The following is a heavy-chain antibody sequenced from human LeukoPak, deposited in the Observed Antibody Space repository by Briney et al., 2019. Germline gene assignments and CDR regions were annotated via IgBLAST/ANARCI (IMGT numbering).Heavy chain of an antibody. J-gene: IGHJ4*02. Sequence: GSLRLSCAASGFTVSSNYMSWVRQAPGKGLEWIGEINHSGSTNYNPSLKSRVTISVDTSKNQFSLKLSSVTAADTAVYYCARGRGYYYDSSGYYFSQNYYFDYWGQGTLVTVSS. CDR3: ARGRGYYYDSSGYYFSQNYYFDY. CDR1: GFTVSSNY. CDR2: INHSGST. V-gene: IGHV4-34*01. D-gene: IGHD3-22*01.